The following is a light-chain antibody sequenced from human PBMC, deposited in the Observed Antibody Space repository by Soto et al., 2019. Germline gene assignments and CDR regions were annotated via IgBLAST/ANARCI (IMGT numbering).Light chain of an antibody. CDR2: WAS. J-gene: IGKJ3*01. Sequence: DIVMTQSPDSLAVSLGERATINCKSSQIVLYSSNNKNFLAWYQQKPGQPPKLLIYWASTRESGVPDRLSGSGSGTDFTLTISSLQAEDVAVYYCQQYYSAPFTFGPGTKVDIK. CDR1: QIVLYSSNNKNF. V-gene: IGKV4-1*01. CDR3: QQYYSAPFT.